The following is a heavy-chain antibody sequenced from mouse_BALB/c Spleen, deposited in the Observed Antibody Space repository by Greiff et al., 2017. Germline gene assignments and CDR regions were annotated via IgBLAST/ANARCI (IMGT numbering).Heavy chain of an antibody. CDR1: GYAFTNYL. Sequence: VQGVESGAELVRPGTSVKVSCKASGYAFTNYLIEWVKQRPGQGLEWIGVINPGSGGTNYNEKFKGKATLTADKSSITAYMQLSSLTSDDSAVYFCARGTARATAWFAYWGQGTLVTVSA. D-gene: IGHD3-1*01. J-gene: IGHJ3*01. V-gene: IGHV1-54*01. CDR3: ARGTARATAWFAY. CDR2: INPGSGGT.